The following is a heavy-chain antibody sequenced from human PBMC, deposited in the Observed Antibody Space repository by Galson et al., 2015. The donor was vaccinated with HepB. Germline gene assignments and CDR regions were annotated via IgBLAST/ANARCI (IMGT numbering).Heavy chain of an antibody. D-gene: IGHD3-9*01. CDR3: ARVPPALDISYFDY. Sequence: SLRLSCAASGFTFSNYALHWVRQAPGKGLEWVALISFDGSDKFYADSVKGRFTISRDTSKNTLYLQMNSLRAEDTAVYYCARVPPALDISYFDYWGQGTLVTVSS. J-gene: IGHJ4*02. CDR1: GFTFSNYA. V-gene: IGHV3-30*04. CDR2: ISFDGSDK.